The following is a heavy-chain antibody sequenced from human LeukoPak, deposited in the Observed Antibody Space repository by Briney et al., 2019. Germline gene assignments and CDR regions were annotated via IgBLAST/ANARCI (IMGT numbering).Heavy chain of an antibody. CDR1: GYTFTGYY. Sequence: ASVKVSCKASGYTFTGYYMHWVRQAPGQGLEWMGWINPNSGGTNYAQKFQGRVTMTRDTSISTAYMELSRLRSDDTAVYYCARVGVGLLLTGHHPFDYWGQGTLVTIYS. V-gene: IGHV1-2*02. D-gene: IGHD3-9*01. CDR2: INPNSGGT. CDR3: ARVGVGLLLTGHHPFDY. J-gene: IGHJ4*02.